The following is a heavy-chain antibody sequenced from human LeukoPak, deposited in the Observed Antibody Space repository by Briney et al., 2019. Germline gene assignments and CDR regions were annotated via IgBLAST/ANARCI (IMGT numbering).Heavy chain of an antibody. CDR1: GYTFTGYC. CDR2: INPNSGGT. D-gene: IGHD5-18*01. V-gene: IGHV1-2*02. CDR3: ATGPGYQVDN. Sequence: ASVKVSCKASGYTFTGYCIHWVRQAPGQGLEWMGWINPNSGGTKFAQKFQGKITLTRDTSISTAYMELSRVRSDDTAIYYCATGPGYQVDNWGQGTLVTVSS. J-gene: IGHJ4*02.